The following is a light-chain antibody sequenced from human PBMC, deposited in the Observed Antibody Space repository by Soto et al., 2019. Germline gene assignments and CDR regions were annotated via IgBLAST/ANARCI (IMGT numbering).Light chain of an antibody. CDR2: AAS. CDR3: QQANSFPPT. J-gene: IGKJ1*01. V-gene: IGKV1-12*01. CDR1: QSIVRW. Sequence: DIQMTQSPSTLSASVGDTVTITCRATQSIVRWLAWYQQQPGKAPTLLIYAASSLQSGVPSRFSGSGSGTDFTLTISSLQPEDFATYYCQQANSFPPTFGQGTKVDIK.